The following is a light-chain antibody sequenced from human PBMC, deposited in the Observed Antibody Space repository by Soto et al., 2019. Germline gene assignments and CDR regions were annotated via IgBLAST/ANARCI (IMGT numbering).Light chain of an antibody. V-gene: IGKV3-15*01. Sequence: EIVLTQSPATLSVSPGERATLSCRASQSVSSNLAWYHQKPGQPPRLLIYYASTRATGIPARLSGSGSGAQFTLTISRLQAEDFAVYYCQQHNNLPLYTFGQGTKLEIK. CDR3: QQHNNLPLYT. J-gene: IGKJ2*01. CDR2: YAS. CDR1: QSVSSN.